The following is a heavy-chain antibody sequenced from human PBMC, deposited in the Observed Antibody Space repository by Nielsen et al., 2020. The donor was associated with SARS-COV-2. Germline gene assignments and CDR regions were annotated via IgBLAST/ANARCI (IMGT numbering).Heavy chain of an antibody. CDR2: IWYDGSNK. Sequence: GGSLRLSCAASGFTFSSYGMHWVRQAPGKGLEWVAVIWYDGSNKYYADSVKGRFTISRDNSKNTLYLQMNSLRTEDTAIYYCAKDKASRWFGELFFDYWGQGAPVTISS. CDR3: AKDKASRWFGELFFDY. CDR1: GFTFSSYG. D-gene: IGHD3-10*01. J-gene: IGHJ4*02. V-gene: IGHV3-33*06.